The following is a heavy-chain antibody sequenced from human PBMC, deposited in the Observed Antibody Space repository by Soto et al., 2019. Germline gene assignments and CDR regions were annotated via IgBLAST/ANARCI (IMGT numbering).Heavy chain of an antibody. CDR1: GFTFSSYA. V-gene: IGHV3-23*01. CDR3: AKGAPGGSSSEKVDY. CDR2: ISGSGGST. J-gene: IGHJ4*02. Sequence: GGSLRLSCAAPGFTFSSYAMSWVRLAPGKGLEWVSAISGSGGSTYYADSVKGRFTISRDNSKNTLYLQMNSLRAEDTAVYYCAKGAPGGSSSEKVDYWGQGTLVTVGS. D-gene: IGHD6-6*01.